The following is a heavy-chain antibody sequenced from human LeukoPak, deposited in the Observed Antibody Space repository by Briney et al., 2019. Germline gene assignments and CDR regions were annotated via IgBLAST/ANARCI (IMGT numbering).Heavy chain of an antibody. V-gene: IGHV4-39*01. D-gene: IGHD1-26*01. CDR2: IYYSGST. CDR3: AVTAATEVGFDY. J-gene: IGHJ4*02. CDR1: GGSISSSSYY. Sequence: SETLSLTCTVSGGSISSSSYYWGWIRQPPGQGLEWIGSIYYSGSTYYNPSLKSRVTISVDTSKNQFSLKLGSVTAADTAVYYCAVTAATEVGFDYWGRGTLVTVSS.